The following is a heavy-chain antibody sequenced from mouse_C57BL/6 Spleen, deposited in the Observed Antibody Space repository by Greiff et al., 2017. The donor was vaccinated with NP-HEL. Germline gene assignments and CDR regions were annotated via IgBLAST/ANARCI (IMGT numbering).Heavy chain of an antibody. J-gene: IGHJ2*01. D-gene: IGHD1-1*01. CDR3: ARGERLTYGSSYNYFDY. Sequence: EVQLQQSGPELVKPGASVKISCKASGYTFTDYYMNWVKQSHGKSLEWIGDINPNNGGTSYNQKFKGKATLTVDKSSSTAYMELRSLTSEDSAVYYCARGERLTYGSSYNYFDYWGQGTTLTVSS. CDR1: GYTFTDYY. CDR2: INPNNGGT. V-gene: IGHV1-26*01.